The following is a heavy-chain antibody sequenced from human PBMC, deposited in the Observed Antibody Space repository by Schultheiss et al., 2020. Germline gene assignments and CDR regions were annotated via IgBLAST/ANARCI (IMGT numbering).Heavy chain of an antibody. CDR1: GGSFSGYY. CDR2: INHSGST. V-gene: IGHV4-34*01. Sequence: SETLSLTCAVYGGSFSGYYWSWIRQPPGKGLEWIGEINHSGSTNYNPSLKSRVTISVDKSKNQFSLKLSSVTAADTAVYYCARGGRPFDYWGQGTLVTVSS. J-gene: IGHJ4*02. CDR3: ARGGRPFDY.